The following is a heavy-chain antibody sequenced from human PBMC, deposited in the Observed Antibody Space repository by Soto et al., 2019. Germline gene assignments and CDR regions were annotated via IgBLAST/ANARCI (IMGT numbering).Heavy chain of an antibody. CDR1: GFTFSSYS. CDR3: ARAGPGLHLGELSFDY. J-gene: IGHJ4*02. CDR2: ISSSSSYI. D-gene: IGHD3-16*02. Sequence: GGSLTLSCAASGFTFSSYSMNWVRQAPGKGLEWVSSISSSSSYIYYADSVKGRFTISRDNAKNSLYLQMNSLRAEDTAVYYCARAGPGLHLGELSFDYWGQGTLVTVSS. V-gene: IGHV3-21*01.